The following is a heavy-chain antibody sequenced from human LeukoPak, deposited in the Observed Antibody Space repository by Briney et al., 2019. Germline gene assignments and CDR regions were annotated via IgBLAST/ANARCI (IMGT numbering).Heavy chain of an antibody. CDR2: MNPNNGDS. J-gene: IGHJ4*02. CDR3: ARTTSFTASGYDY. V-gene: IGHV1-8*03. CDR1: GYTFTNYH. Sequence: ASVKVSCKASGYTFTNYHINWVRQATGQGLEWMGWMNPNNGDSGYAQKFQGRVTITRDTSISTSYMGLRSLRSDDTAVYFCARTTSFTASGYDYWGQGTLVTVSS. D-gene: IGHD6-25*01.